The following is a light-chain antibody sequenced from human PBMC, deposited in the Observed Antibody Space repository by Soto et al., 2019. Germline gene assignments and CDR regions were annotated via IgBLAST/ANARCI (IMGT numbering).Light chain of an antibody. V-gene: IGLV2-14*03. Sequence: QSALTQPASVSLPPGQSITISCTGTSRDVGAYDYVSWYLQYPDKAPQLLIYYVDHRPSGVSSRFSGSKSGNTASLTISGLQAEDEGDYYCCSYADGSIYFFGTGTKVTV. CDR2: YVD. CDR1: SRDVGAYDY. J-gene: IGLJ1*01. CDR3: CSYADGSIYF.